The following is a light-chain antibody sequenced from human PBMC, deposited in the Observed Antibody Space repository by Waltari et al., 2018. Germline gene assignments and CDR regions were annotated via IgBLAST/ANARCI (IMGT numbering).Light chain of an antibody. Sequence: AIQMTQSPSSLSASVGDRVTITCRASQDIRNDLGWYQLKPGKAPKLLIYGAYSLQTGVPSRFSGSGAGTDFTLTINSLQPEDFATYYCLQDYTYPWTFGPGTKVEIK. V-gene: IGKV1-6*01. CDR2: GAY. CDR3: LQDYTYPWT. J-gene: IGKJ1*01. CDR1: QDIRND.